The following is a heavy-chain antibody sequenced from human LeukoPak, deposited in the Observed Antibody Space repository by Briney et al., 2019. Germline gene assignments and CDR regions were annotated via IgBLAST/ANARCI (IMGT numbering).Heavy chain of an antibody. Sequence: SETLSLTCTVSGVSISSGSYYWSWIRQPAGKGLEWIGRIYTSGSTNYNPSLKSRVTISVDTSKNQFSLKLSSVTAADTAVYYCARGGGSYYDDAFDIWGQGTMVTVSS. CDR3: ARGGGSYYDDAFDI. D-gene: IGHD1-26*01. J-gene: IGHJ3*02. V-gene: IGHV4-61*02. CDR1: GVSISSGSYY. CDR2: IYTSGST.